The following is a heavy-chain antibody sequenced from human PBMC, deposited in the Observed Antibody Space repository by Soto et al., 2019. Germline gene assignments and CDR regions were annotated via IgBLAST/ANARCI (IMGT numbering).Heavy chain of an antibody. CDR1: GFTFSGHW. CDR3: AREAGYCSRTSCYRRAFDT. J-gene: IGHJ3*02. V-gene: IGHV3-74*03. Sequence: EVQLVESGGDLVQPGGSLSLSCAASGFTFSGHWMHWVRQVPGKGLEWVSRINTDGGSSAYADSVKGRFAISQDNAKNTHYLQMNGLRAEDTAVYYCAREAGYCSRTSCYRRAFDTWGQGTTVTVSS. D-gene: IGHD2-2*01. CDR2: INTDGGSS.